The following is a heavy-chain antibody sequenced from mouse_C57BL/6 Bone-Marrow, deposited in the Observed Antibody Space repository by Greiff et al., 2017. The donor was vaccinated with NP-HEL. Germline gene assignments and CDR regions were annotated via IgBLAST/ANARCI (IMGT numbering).Heavy chain of an antibody. Sequence: VQLQQSGAELVRPGTSVKMSCKASGYTFTNYWIGWAKQRPGHGLEWIGDIYPGGGYTNYNAKFKGKATLTADKSSSTAYMQFSSLTSEDSAIYYCAWGGYLDYWGQGTTLTVSS. D-gene: IGHD1-1*02. J-gene: IGHJ2*01. CDR1: GYTFTNYW. CDR3: AWGGYLDY. V-gene: IGHV1-63*01. CDR2: IYPGGGYT.